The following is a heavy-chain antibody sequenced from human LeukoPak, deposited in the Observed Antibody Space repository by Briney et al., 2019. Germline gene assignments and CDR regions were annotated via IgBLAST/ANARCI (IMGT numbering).Heavy chain of an antibody. J-gene: IGHJ6*03. Sequence: ASVKVSCKASGGTFSSYAISWVRQAPGQGLEWMGGIIPIFGTANYAQKFQGRVTITADESTSTAYMELSSLRSEDTAVYYCARPEKDITMVRGVTKTSYYMDVWGKGTTVTVSS. D-gene: IGHD3-10*01. V-gene: IGHV1-69*01. CDR1: GGTFSSYA. CDR3: ARPEKDITMVRGVTKTSYYMDV. CDR2: IIPIFGTA.